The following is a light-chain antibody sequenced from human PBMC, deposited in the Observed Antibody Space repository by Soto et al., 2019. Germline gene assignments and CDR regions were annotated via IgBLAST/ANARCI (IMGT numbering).Light chain of an antibody. CDR1: QSVRNNY. J-gene: IGKJ5*01. Sequence: EVVLPQSQVTLSLSPGERGTLSCRASQSVRNNYLAWYQHKPGQAPRLLISGASNRATGIPDRFSGSGSGTDFTLTISRLEPEDFALYYCQQYGGSPMTFGQGTRLAIK. CDR3: QQYGGSPMT. V-gene: IGKV3-20*01. CDR2: GAS.